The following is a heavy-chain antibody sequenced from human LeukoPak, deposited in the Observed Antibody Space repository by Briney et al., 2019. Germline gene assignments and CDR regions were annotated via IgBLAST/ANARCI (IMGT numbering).Heavy chain of an antibody. V-gene: IGHV3-23*01. CDR1: GFTFSSYA. J-gene: IGHJ4*02. Sequence: GGSLRLSCAASGFTFSSYAMSWVRQAPGKGLEWVSAISGSGGSTYYADSVKGRFTISRDNSKNTLYLQMNSLRAEDTAVYYCARGGSSWYKSYYFDYWGQGTLVTVSS. CDR2: ISGSGGST. CDR3: ARGGSSWYKSYYFDY. D-gene: IGHD6-13*01.